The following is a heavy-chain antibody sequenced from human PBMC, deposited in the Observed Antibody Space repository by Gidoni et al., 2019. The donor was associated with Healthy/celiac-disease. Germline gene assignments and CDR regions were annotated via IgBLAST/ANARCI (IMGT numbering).Heavy chain of an antibody. V-gene: IGHV3-30*18. CDR3: AKDQGCGGDCFNSPLFDY. CDR2: ISYDGSNK. J-gene: IGHJ4*02. CDR1: GFTFSSYG. Sequence: QVQLVESGGGVVQPGRSLRLSCAASGFTFSSYGMHWVRQAPGKGLEWVAVISYDGSNKYYADSVKGRFTISRDNSKNTLYLQMNSLRAEDTAVYYCAKDQGCGGDCFNSPLFDYWGQGTLVTVSS. D-gene: IGHD2-21*02.